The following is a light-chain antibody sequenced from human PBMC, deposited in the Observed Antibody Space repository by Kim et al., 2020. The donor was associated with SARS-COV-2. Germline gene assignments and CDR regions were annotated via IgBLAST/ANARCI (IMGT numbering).Light chain of an antibody. CDR2: YDS. Sequence: QGKTAHSTGVGNDVGRKSVHWNQQKPGQAPVVVIYYDSDRPSGIPERFSGSKSGNTATLTISRVESGDEADYYCQAWDTRTDHYVFGSGTKVTVL. CDR1: DVGRKS. J-gene: IGLJ1*01. CDR3: QAWDTRTDHYV. V-gene: IGLV3-21*04.